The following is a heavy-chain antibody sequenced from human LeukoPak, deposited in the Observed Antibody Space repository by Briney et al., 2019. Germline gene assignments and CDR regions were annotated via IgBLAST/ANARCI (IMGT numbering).Heavy chain of an antibody. CDR1: GYTFTGYY. V-gene: IGHV1-2*02. Sequence: EASVKVSCKASGYTFTGYYMHWVRQAPGQGLEWMGWINPNSGGTNYAQKFQGRVTMTRDTSISTAYMELSSLRSEDTAVYYCARVPRIVGATKGGDYWGQGTLVTVSS. CDR2: INPNSGGT. J-gene: IGHJ4*02. CDR3: ARVPRIVGATKGGDY. D-gene: IGHD1-26*01.